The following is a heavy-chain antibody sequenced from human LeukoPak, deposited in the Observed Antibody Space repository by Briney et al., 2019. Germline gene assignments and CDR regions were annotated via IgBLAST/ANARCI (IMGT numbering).Heavy chain of an antibody. J-gene: IGHJ4*02. Sequence: ASVKVSCKASGYTVTSYGISWVRQAPGQGLEWMGWISAYNDNTNYTQKLQGRVTMTTATSTSTAYMELRSLRSDDTAVYYCARDQNPYGSGSYYGYWGQGTLVTVSS. V-gene: IGHV1-18*01. CDR3: ARDQNPYGSGSYYGY. CDR2: ISAYNDNT. D-gene: IGHD3-10*01. CDR1: GYTVTSYG.